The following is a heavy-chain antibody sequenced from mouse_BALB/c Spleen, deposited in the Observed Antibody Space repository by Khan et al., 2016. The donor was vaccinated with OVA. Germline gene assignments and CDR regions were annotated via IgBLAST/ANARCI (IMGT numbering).Heavy chain of an antibody. V-gene: IGHV1-5*01. CDR1: GYTFTSYW. CDR3: TRRNGDVAWFAY. CDR2: IYPGNTDT. D-gene: IGHD4-1*01. J-gene: IGHJ3*01. Sequence: VQLKESGTVLARPGASVKMSCKASGYTFTSYWMHWVKQRPGQGLEWIGDIYPGNTDTNYNQKFKGKAKLTAVTSTSTAYMELSSLTNEDSAVYNCTRRNGDVAWFAYWGQGTLVTVSA.